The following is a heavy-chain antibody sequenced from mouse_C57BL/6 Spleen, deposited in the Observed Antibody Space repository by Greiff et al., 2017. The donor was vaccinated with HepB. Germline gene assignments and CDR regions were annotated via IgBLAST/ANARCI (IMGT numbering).Heavy chain of an antibody. D-gene: IGHD1-1*01. CDR2: ISDGGSYT. V-gene: IGHV5-4*03. CDR1: GFTFSSYA. Sequence: EVKVEESGGGLVKPGGSLKLSCAASGFTFSSYAMSWVRQTPEKRLEWVATISDGGSYTYYPDNVKGRFTISRDNAKSNLYLQMSHLKSEDTAMYYCARSSTVVATGYFDYWGQGTTLTVSS. CDR3: ARSSTVVATGYFDY. J-gene: IGHJ2*01.